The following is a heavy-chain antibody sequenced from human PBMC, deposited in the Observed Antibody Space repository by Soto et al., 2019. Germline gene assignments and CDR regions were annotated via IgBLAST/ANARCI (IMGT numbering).Heavy chain of an antibody. CDR1: GGSISSSNW. CDR3: ARDRSGTMVRGVDYYYGMDV. CDR2: IYHSGST. V-gene: IGHV4-4*02. Sequence: PSETLSLTCAVSGGSISSSNWWSWVRQPPGKGLEWIGEIYHSGSTNYNPSLKSRVTISVDKSKNQFSLKLSSVTAADTAVYYCARDRSGTMVRGVDYYYGMDVWGQGTTVTVSS. D-gene: IGHD3-10*01. J-gene: IGHJ6*02.